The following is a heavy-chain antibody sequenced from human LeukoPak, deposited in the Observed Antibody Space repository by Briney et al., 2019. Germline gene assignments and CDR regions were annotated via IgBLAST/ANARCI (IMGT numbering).Heavy chain of an antibody. CDR1: GGTFSSYA. J-gene: IGHJ4*02. D-gene: IGHD3-22*01. CDR2: IIPILGIA. Sequence: GASVKVSCKASGGTFSSYAISWVRQAPGQGLEWMGRIIPILGIANYAQKFQGRVTITADKSTSTAYMELSSLRSEDTAVYYCARAPYYDSSGYYSSIRPKSHFDYWGQGTLVTVSS. V-gene: IGHV1-69*04. CDR3: ARAPYYDSSGYYSSIRPKSHFDY.